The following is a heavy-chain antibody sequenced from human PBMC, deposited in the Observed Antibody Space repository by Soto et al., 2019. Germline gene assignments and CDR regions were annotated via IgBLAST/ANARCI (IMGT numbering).Heavy chain of an antibody. Sequence: GGSLRLSCAASGFTFSSYGMHWVRQAPGKGLEWVANISQDGSEKYYVDSVKGRFTISRDNAKNTLYLQMNSLRAEDTAVYYCAREDHYYYYYYYMDVWGKGTTVTVSS. CDR1: GFTFSSYG. CDR3: AREDHYYYYYYYMDV. V-gene: IGHV3-7*01. CDR2: ISQDGSEK. J-gene: IGHJ6*03.